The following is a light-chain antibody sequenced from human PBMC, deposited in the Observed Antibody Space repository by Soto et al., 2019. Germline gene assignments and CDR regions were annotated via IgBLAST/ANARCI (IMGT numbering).Light chain of an antibody. CDR2: GNS. Sequence: QSVLTQPPSVSGAPGQRVTFSCTGSTSKIGAGYGVPWFQQLPGKSPKLLIFGNSNRPSGVPDRFSASRSGSSASLAITGLQAEDEADYYCQSYDTSLSGSYVFGSGTKLTVL. CDR1: TSKIGAGYG. V-gene: IGLV1-40*01. CDR3: QSYDTSLSGSYV. J-gene: IGLJ1*01.